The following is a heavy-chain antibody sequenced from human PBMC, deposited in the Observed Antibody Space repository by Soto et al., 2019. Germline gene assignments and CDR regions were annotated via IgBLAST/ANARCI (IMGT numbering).Heavy chain of an antibody. D-gene: IGHD3-10*01. J-gene: IGHJ5*02. CDR1: GGSISSGGYY. CDR3: ARVGYGSGSSNWFDP. V-gene: IGHV4-31*03. Sequence: PSETLSLTCTVSGGSISSGGYYWSWIRQHPGKGLEWVGYIYYSGSTYYNPSLKSRVTISVDRSKNQFSLKLSSVTAADTAVYYCARVGYGSGSSNWFDPWGQGTLVTVSS. CDR2: IYYSGST.